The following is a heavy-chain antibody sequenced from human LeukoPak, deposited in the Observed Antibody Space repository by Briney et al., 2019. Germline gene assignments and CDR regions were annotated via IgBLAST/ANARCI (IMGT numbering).Heavy chain of an antibody. D-gene: IGHD6-19*01. J-gene: IGHJ5*02. CDR2: ISSSGSTI. V-gene: IGHV3-48*03. CDR1: GSTFSSYE. Sequence: GGSLRLSCAASGSTFSSYEMNWVRQAPGKGLEWVSYISSSGSTIYYADSVKGRFTISRDNAKNSLYLQMNSLRAEDTAVYYCARDRGSGWYLDWFDPWGQGTLDTVSS. CDR3: ARDRGSGWYLDWFDP.